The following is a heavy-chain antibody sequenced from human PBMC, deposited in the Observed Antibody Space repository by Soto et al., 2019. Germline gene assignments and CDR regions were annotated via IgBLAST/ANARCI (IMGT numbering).Heavy chain of an antibody. CDR2: IWNVGTNE. D-gene: IGHD3-16*02. CDR1: GFTFSHYG. V-gene: IGHV3-33*01. Sequence: QVQLVESGGGVVQPGRSLRLSCVASGFTFSHYGMHWVRQAPGKGLEWVALIWNVGTNENYVDAVKGRFTISRDNSKNTQYLQMKSLRAEDTAVYYCARDLQYSDIWNSLYTLWGQGTLVTVSS. J-gene: IGHJ4*02. CDR3: ARDLQYSDIWNSLYTL.